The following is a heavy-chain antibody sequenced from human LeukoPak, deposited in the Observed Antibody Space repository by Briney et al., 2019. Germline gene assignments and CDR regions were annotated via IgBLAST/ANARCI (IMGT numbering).Heavy chain of an antibody. J-gene: IGHJ3*02. CDR2: VSGSGGST. CDR1: GSTFSSYS. CDR3: ASLGATDVFDI. D-gene: IGHD1-26*01. V-gene: IGHV3-23*01. Sequence: RGSLTPSCAASGSTFSSYSMSCVRPPPGNGLEWVSAVSGSGGSTYYADSVKGRFTISRDNSKNTLYLQMNSLRAGDTAVYYCASLGATDVFDIWGQGTMVSVSS.